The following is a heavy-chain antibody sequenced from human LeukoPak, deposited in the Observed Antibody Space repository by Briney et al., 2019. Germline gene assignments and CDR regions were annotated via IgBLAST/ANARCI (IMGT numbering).Heavy chain of an antibody. Sequence: SETLSLTFTVSGGSISSYYWSWIRQPAGKGLEWIGRIYTSGSTNYNPSLKSRVTMSVDTSKNQFSLKLSSVTAADTAVYYCARDPTYYDFWSGYPIGYFDYWGQGTLVTVSS. CDR3: ARDPTYYDFWSGYPIGYFDY. CDR1: GGSISSYY. V-gene: IGHV4-4*07. D-gene: IGHD3-3*01. CDR2: IYTSGST. J-gene: IGHJ4*02.